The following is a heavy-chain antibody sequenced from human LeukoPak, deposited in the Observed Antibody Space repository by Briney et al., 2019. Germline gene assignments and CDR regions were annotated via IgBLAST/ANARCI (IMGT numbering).Heavy chain of an antibody. D-gene: IGHD2-2*01. J-gene: IGHJ6*02. CDR1: GYTFTDYY. V-gene: IGHV1-2*02. Sequence: ASVKVSCKASGYTFTDYYIQWVRQAPGQGLEWMGWINPNSGGTNSAQKFQGRVTMTRDTSVSTAYMELSRLRSDDTAVYYCARDHCTSSGCYDYYYYGMDVWGQGTTVTVSS. CDR3: ARDHCTSSGCYDYYYYGMDV. CDR2: INPNSGGT.